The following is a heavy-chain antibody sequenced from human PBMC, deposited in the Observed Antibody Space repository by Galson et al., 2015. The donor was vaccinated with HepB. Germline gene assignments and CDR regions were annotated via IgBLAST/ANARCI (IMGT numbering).Heavy chain of an antibody. J-gene: IGHJ5*02. D-gene: IGHD3-16*01. CDR3: ARVSAGGDWFDP. Sequence: SVKVSCKASGYTFTSYYMHWVRQAPGQGLEWMGIINPSGGSTSYAQKFQGRVTMTRDTSTSTVYMELSSLRSEDTAVYYSARVSAGGDWFDPWGQGTLVTVSS. CDR1: GYTFTSYY. CDR2: INPSGGST. V-gene: IGHV1-46*03.